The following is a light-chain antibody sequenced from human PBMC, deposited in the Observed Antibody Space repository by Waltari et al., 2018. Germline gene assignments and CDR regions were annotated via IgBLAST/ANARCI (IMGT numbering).Light chain of an antibody. Sequence: EIVLTQSPGTLSLSTGERATLSCRASQSVDSSYLGWYQQKPGQAPRLLIYGASTRATGFSDRFSGSGSGTDFTLTINRLEPEDFAVYYCQHYGSSPYTFGQGTKLEIK. CDR1: QSVDSSY. CDR3: QHYGSSPYT. J-gene: IGKJ2*01. V-gene: IGKV3-20*01. CDR2: GAS.